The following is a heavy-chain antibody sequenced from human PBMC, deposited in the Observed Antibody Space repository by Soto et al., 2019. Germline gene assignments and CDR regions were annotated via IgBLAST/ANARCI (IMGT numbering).Heavy chain of an antibody. CDR2: VYTSDYT. CDR1: GASIRSYY. J-gene: IGHJ6*02. D-gene: IGHD3-10*01. V-gene: IGHV4-4*08. Sequence: PSETLSLTCSVSGASIRSYYWHWIRQPPGKGLEWIGYVYTSDYTRYSSSLKSRVTISVDTSKSQFYLRLNSVTAADTAVYYGASSDGHPGDFFYNNGMDVWGQGTTFTVSS. CDR3: ASSDGHPGDFFYNNGMDV.